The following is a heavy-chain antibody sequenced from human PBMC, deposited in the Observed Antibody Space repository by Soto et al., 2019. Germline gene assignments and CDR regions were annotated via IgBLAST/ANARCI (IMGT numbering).Heavy chain of an antibody. J-gene: IGHJ4*01. D-gene: IGHD6-25*01. Sequence: DVQLVVSGGGFVQPGGSLRLSCAASGFTFDDHAMHWVRQVPGKGLDWVAVIIWDSAKVDYADSVKGRFIVSRDNAKNSVYLQLSRLRLDDTAFYYCARDFRAAAVSTSFEHYLDYWGHGTLVTVSS. CDR2: IIWDSAKV. CDR1: GFTFDDHA. CDR3: ARDFRAAAVSTSFEHYLDY. V-gene: IGHV3-9*01.